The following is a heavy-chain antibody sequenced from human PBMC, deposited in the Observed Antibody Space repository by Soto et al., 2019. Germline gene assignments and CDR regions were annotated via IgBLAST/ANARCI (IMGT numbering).Heavy chain of an antibody. Sequence: GSLRLSCAASGFTFADYAMAWVRQAPGRGLDWVSTVSASGGTTYYADSVEGRFSISRDNSKNTLHLQMNSLRAEDTAVYYCAKDILTGSPHYWGQGTLVTVSS. V-gene: IGHV3-23*01. J-gene: IGHJ4*02. D-gene: IGHD3-9*01. CDR3: AKDILTGSPHY. CDR1: GFTFADYA. CDR2: VSASGGTT.